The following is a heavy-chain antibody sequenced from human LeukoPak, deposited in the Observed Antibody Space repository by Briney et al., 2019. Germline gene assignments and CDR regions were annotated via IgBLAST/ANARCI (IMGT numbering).Heavy chain of an antibody. V-gene: IGHV3-64*05. CDR3: VKIVMAGGYFDY. Sequence: GGSLRLSCSASGFTFSSYAMHWVRQAPGKGLEYVSDISSNGATTYYADSVKGRFTISRDNSKNTLYFQMSSLRPEDTAVYYCVKIVMAGGYFDYWGQGTLVTVSS. CDR1: GFTFSSYA. CDR2: ISSNGATT. J-gene: IGHJ4*02. D-gene: IGHD3-16*01.